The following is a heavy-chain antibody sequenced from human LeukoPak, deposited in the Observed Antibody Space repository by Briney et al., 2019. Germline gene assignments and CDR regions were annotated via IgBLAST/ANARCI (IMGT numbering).Heavy chain of an antibody. CDR2: IRYDGSNK. V-gene: IGHV3-30*02. D-gene: IGHD2-15*01. J-gene: IGHJ4*02. Sequence: GGSLRLSCAASGFTFSSYGMHWVRQAPGKGLEWVAFIRYDGSNKYYADSVKGRFTISRDNSKNTLYLQMNSLRAEDTAVYYCARGNGYCSGGSCYYFDYWGQGTLVTVSS. CDR1: GFTFSSYG. CDR3: ARGNGYCSGGSCYYFDY.